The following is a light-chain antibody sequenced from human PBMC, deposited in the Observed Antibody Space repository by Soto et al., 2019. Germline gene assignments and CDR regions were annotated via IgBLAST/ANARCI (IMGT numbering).Light chain of an antibody. CDR3: CSYAGSSTYV. CDR1: SSDVGSYNL. Sequence: LTQPASVSGSPGQSITISCTGTSSDVGSYNLVSWYQQHPGKAPKLMIYEGSKRPSGVSNRFSGSKSGNTASLTISGLQAEDEADYYCCSYAGSSTYVFGTGTKVPVL. CDR2: EGS. J-gene: IGLJ1*01. V-gene: IGLV2-23*01.